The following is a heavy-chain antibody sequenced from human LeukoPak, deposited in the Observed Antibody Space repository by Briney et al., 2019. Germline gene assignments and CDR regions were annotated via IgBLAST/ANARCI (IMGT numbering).Heavy chain of an antibody. J-gene: IGHJ6*03. CDR2: IRYDGSNK. D-gene: IGHD3-3*01. CDR3: AKDVRRLRFLEWLNYMDV. Sequence: PGGSLRLSCAASGFTFSSYVMHWVRQAPGKGLEWVAFIRYDGSNKYYADSVKGRFTISRDNSKNTLYLQMNSLRAEDTAVYYCAKDVRRLRFLEWLNYMDVWGKGTTVTVSS. V-gene: IGHV3-30*02. CDR1: GFTFSSYV.